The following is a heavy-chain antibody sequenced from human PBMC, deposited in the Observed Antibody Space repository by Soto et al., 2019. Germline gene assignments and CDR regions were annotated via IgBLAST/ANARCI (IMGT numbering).Heavy chain of an antibody. CDR1: GGSLSGYY. D-gene: IGHD5-12*01. CDR2: INHSGST. Sequence: PSETLSLTCAVYGGSLSGYYWSWIRQPPGKGLEWIGEINHSGSTNYNPSLKSRVTISVDTSKNQFSLKLSSVTAADTAVYYCARGRNTEWLRFFWSVLWGQGTLVTGSS. CDR3: ARGRNTEWLRFFWSVL. V-gene: IGHV4-34*01. J-gene: IGHJ5*02.